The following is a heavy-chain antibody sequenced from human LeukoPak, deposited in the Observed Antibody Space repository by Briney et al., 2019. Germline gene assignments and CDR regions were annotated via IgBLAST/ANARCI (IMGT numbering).Heavy chain of an antibody. J-gene: IGHJ3*02. D-gene: IGHD5-18*01. CDR3: ARDGLHVGLGAFDI. CDR1: GFTFSSYS. V-gene: IGHV3-21*01. CDR2: ISSSSSYI. Sequence: GGSLRLSCAASGFTFSSYSMNWVRQAPGKGLEWVSSISSSSSYIYYADSVKGRFTIFRDDAKNSLYLQMNRLRAEDTAVYYCARDGLHVGLGAFDIWGQGTMVTVSS.